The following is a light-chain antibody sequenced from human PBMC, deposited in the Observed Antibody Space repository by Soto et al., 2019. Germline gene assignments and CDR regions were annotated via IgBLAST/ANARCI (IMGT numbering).Light chain of an antibody. CDR1: ESISYW. V-gene: IGKV1-5*01. CDR2: DAS. CDR3: QQYDSYSKT. Sequence: DIQLTQSPSTLTASVGDRVTIGCRASESISYWLAWNQQKPGKAPKLLIYDASSLRSGVPSRFSGSGSGTEFTLTISTLQPDDFATYYCQQYDSYSKTFGQGTQLEIK. J-gene: IGKJ2*01.